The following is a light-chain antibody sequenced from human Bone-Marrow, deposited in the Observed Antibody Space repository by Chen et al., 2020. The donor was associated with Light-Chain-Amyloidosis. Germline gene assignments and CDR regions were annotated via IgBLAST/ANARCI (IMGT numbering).Light chain of an antibody. V-gene: IGKV1-5*03. CDR2: KAS. CDR3: QHYNSYPWT. CDR1: QSFSKW. Sequence: DIQRTQSPSTLSASVVDRVTITCRASQSFSKWLAWYQQKPGKAPNLLIDKASSLESGVPSRFSCSGSGTEFTLTFSSLQPDDVATYYCQHYNSYPWTFGQGTKVE. J-gene: IGKJ1*01.